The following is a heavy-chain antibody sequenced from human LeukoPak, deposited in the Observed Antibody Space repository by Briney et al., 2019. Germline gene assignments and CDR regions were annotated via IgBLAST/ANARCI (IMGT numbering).Heavy chain of an antibody. CDR3: ARQSYSYYGSGSYDNWFDP. D-gene: IGHD3-10*01. CDR1: GYSSTSYW. CDR2: IYPGDSDT. J-gene: IGHJ5*02. V-gene: IGHV5-51*01. Sequence: GESLKISCKGSGYSSTSYWIGWVRQMPGKGLEWMGIIYPGDSDTRYSPSFQGQVTISADKSISTAYLQWSSLKAPDTAMYYCARQSYSYYGSGSYDNWFDPWGQGTLVTVSS.